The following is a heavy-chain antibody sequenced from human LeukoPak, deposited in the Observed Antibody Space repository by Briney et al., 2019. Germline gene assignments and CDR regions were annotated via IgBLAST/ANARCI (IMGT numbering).Heavy chain of an antibody. Sequence: GGSLILSCAASGFTFRSYWMSWVRQAPGKGLEWVADIIQDGSEKYYVDSVKGRFTISRDNAKKSLYLQMNSLRADDTAVYYCARAFRLNYFDPWGQGTLVTVSS. V-gene: IGHV3-7*05. CDR1: GFTFRSYW. CDR2: IIQDGSEK. D-gene: IGHD1-7*01. J-gene: IGHJ5*02. CDR3: ARAFRLNYFDP.